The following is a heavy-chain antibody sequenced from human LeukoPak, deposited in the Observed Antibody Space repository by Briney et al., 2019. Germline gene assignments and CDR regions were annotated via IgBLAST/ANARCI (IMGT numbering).Heavy chain of an antibody. D-gene: IGHD3-3*01. V-gene: IGHV3-30*18. CDR2: ISYDGSNK. CDR3: ANGYYDFWSGYLPIDY. Sequence: GRSLRLSCAASGFTFSSYGMHWVRQAPGKGLEWVAVISYDGSNKYYADSVKGRFTISRDNSKNTLYLQMNSLRAEDTAVYYCANGYYDFWSGYLPIDYWGQGTLVTVSS. CDR1: GFTFSSYG. J-gene: IGHJ4*02.